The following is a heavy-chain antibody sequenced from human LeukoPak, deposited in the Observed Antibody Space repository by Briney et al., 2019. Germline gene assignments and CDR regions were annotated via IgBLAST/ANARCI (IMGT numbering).Heavy chain of an antibody. CDR2: IYSDGDV. CDR3: ARGSPTYFTTWDFDY. J-gene: IGHJ4*02. CDR1: SGSISRYY. D-gene: IGHD2-21*01. V-gene: IGHV4-4*07. Sequence: SETLSLTCSVSSGSISRYYWNWIRQPAGKGLQWIGRIYSDGDVKYNPSLKSRVTMSVDTSKNQFSLKMTSVTAADTAVYFCARGSPTYFTTWDFDYWGQGILVTVYS.